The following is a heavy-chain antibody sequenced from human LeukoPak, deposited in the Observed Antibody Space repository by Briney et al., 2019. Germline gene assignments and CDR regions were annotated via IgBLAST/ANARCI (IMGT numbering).Heavy chain of an antibody. Sequence: SETLSLTCTVSGGSISSYYWSWIRQPPGKGLEWIGYIYYSGSTNYNPSLKSRVTISVDTSKNQFSLKLSSVTAADTAVYYCATGSLGSYHYWGQGTLVTVSS. D-gene: IGHD1-26*01. J-gene: IGHJ4*02. CDR3: ATGSLGSYHY. CDR1: GGSISSYY. V-gene: IGHV4-59*01. CDR2: IYYSGST.